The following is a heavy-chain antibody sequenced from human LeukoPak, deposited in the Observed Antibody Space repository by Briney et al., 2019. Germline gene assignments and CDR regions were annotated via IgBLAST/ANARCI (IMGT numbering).Heavy chain of an antibody. CDR3: ARLMDGSGSYAPFDI. V-gene: IGHV5-51*01. Sequence: GESLKISCKGSGYSFTSYWIGWVRQMPGKGLEWMAMIYPGNSDTTYRPSFQGQVIISADKSINTAYLQWSSLKASDTGMYYCARLMDGSGSYAPFDIWGQGTMVTVSS. J-gene: IGHJ3*02. CDR1: GYSFTSYW. CDR2: IYPGNSDT. D-gene: IGHD3-10*01.